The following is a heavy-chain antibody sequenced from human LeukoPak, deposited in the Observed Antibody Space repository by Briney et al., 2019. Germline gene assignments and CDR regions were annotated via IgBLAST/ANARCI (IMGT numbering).Heavy chain of an antibody. D-gene: IGHD3-22*01. Sequence: GGSLRLSCAASGFTFSSYWMHWVRQAPGKGLVWVSRINSDGSSTTYADSVKGRFTISRDNAKNTLYLQMNSLRVEDTAVYYCAKIQDITMIVVVITAFDYWGQGTLVTVSS. CDR1: GFTFSSYW. J-gene: IGHJ4*02. CDR2: INSDGSST. CDR3: AKIQDITMIVVVITAFDY. V-gene: IGHV3-74*01.